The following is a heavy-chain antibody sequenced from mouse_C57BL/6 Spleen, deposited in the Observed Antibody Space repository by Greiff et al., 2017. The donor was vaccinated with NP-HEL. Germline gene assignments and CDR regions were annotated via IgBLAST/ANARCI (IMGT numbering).Heavy chain of an antibody. Sequence: VQLQQSGAELVRPGTSVKVSCKASGYAFTNYLIEWVKQRPGQGLEWIGVINPGSGGTNYNGKFKGKATLTADKSSSTAYMQLSSLTSEDSAVYFCARSRVYDGYYDYAMDYWGQGTSVTVSS. J-gene: IGHJ4*01. V-gene: IGHV1-54*01. CDR1: GYAFTNYL. CDR3: ARSRVYDGYYDYAMDY. CDR2: INPGSGGT. D-gene: IGHD2-3*01.